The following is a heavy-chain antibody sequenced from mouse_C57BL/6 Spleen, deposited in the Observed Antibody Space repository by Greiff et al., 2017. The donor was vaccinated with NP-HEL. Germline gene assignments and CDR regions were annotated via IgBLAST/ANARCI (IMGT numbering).Heavy chain of an antibody. Sequence: QVQLQQSGAELVKPGASVKMSCKASGYTFTSYWITWVKQRPGQGLEWIGDIYPGSGSTNYNEKFKSKATLTVDTSSSTAYMQLSSLTSEDSAVYYCARRGYYYGSSNAMDYWGQGTSVTVSS. CDR3: ARRGYYYGSSNAMDY. CDR1: GYTFTSYW. J-gene: IGHJ4*01. D-gene: IGHD1-1*01. CDR2: IYPGSGST. V-gene: IGHV1-55*01.